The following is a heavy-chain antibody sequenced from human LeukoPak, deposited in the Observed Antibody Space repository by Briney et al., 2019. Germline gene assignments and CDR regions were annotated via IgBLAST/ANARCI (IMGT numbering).Heavy chain of an antibody. V-gene: IGHV3-21*01. Sequence: GGSLRLSCTASGSTFSSYSMNWVRQAPGKGLEWVSSIPSSSSYIYYADSVKGRFTISRDNAKNSLFLQMNSLRAEDTAVYFCAREVVGYSYAYFDYWGQRTLATVSS. CDR2: IPSSSSYI. D-gene: IGHD5-18*01. J-gene: IGHJ4*02. CDR1: GSTFSSYS. CDR3: AREVVGYSYAYFDY.